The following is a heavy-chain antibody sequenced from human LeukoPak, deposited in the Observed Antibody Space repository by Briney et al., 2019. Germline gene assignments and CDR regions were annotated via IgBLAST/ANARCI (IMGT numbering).Heavy chain of an antibody. D-gene: IGHD3-10*01. J-gene: IGHJ5*02. CDR2: IYSGGST. CDR1: GGSIRSYY. Sequence: PSETLSLTCTVSGGSIRSYYWSSIRQPAGKGLEWIGRIYSGGSTNYNPSLKSRVTMSVDTFKNQFSLKLSSVTAADTAVYYCARGAYGSGSSSQFDPWGQGTLVTVSS. CDR3: ARGAYGSGSSSQFDP. V-gene: IGHV4-4*07.